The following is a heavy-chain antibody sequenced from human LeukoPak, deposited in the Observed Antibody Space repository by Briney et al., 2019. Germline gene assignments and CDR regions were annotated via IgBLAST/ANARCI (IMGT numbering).Heavy chain of an antibody. CDR1: GYTFTGYY. CDR2: INPNSGGT. CDR3: ARDPYIVGARGYYYYMDV. V-gene: IGHV1-2*02. J-gene: IGHJ6*03. D-gene: IGHD1-26*01. Sequence: ASVKVSCKASGYTFTGYYMHWVRQAPGQGLEWMGWINPNSGGTNYAQKFQGRVTMTRDTSISTAYMELSRLRSDDTAVYYCARDPYIVGARGYYYYMDVWGKGTTVTISS.